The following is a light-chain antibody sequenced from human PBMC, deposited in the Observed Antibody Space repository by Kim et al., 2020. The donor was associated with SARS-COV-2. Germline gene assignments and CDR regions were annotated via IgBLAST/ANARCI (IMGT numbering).Light chain of an antibody. CDR1: QCVGSH. V-gene: IGKV3-15*01. CDR2: GAA. J-gene: IGKJ2*01. Sequence: SPGERATLAPGASQCVGSHLSCHQQKPRLAPRRLLYGAATRAAGIPARFCGSGSGTEFSLPISSLQSEDSAVYYCQQYEKWPPYTFGQGTKLEI. CDR3: QQYEKWPPYT.